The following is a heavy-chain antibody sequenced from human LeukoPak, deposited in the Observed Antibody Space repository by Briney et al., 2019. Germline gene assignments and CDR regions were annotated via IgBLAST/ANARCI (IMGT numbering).Heavy chain of an antibody. Sequence: GPSVKLSCKASGYTFTTYYIHWVRHAPGQGLEWMGMINPSGGSTSYAQKFQVRVTMTSDTSTSTVYMKLSSLRSDDTAVYYCARNVGSGVDYWGQGTLVTVSS. J-gene: IGHJ4*02. CDR3: ARNVGSGVDY. CDR2: INPSGGST. CDR1: GYTFTTYY. D-gene: IGHD1-1*01. V-gene: IGHV1-46*01.